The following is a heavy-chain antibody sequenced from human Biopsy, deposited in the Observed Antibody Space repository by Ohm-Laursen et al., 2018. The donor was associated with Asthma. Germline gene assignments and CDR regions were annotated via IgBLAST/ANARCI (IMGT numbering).Heavy chain of an antibody. D-gene: IGHD5-18*01. CDR2: ISYSGST. Sequence: SDTLSLTCAVYGGSFSGYYWSWIRQPPGKGLEWIGYISYSGSTNYNPSLKSRVTMSVDTSKNQFSLKLSSVTAADTAVYYCARDFVDSAMDYFDYWGQGTLVTVSS. J-gene: IGHJ4*02. CDR3: ARDFVDSAMDYFDY. V-gene: IGHV4-59*01. CDR1: GGSFSGYY.